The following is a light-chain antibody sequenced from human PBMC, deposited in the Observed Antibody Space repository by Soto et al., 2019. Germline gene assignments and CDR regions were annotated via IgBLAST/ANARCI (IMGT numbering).Light chain of an antibody. CDR3: QQYNSYSWT. J-gene: IGKJ1*01. CDR2: KAS. Sequence: DIQMTQSPSTLSASFGDIVTITCRASQSISVWLAWYQQKAGKAPNLLIYKASRLESGVPSRFSGSGSETEFTLTISGLQPGDSATYYCQQYNSYSWTFGQGTKVDIK. V-gene: IGKV1-5*03. CDR1: QSISVW.